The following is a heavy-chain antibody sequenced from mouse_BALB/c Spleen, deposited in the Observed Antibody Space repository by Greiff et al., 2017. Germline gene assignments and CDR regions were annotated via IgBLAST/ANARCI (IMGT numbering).Heavy chain of an antibody. D-gene: IGHD2-3*01. CDR3: ARGRWFFAY. CDR1: GFTFSDYY. CDR2: ISDGGSYT. Sequence: EVQLVESGGGLVKPGGSLKLSCAASGFTFSDYYMYWVRQTPAKRLEWVATISDGGSYTYYPDSVKGRFTISRDNAKNNLYLQMSSLKSEDTAMYYCARGRWFFAYWGQGTLVTVSA. J-gene: IGHJ3*01. V-gene: IGHV5-4*02.